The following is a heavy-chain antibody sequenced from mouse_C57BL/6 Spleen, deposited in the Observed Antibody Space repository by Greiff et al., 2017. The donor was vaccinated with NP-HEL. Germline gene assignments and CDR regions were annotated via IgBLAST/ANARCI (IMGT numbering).Heavy chain of an antibody. CDR2: IYPGSGNT. J-gene: IGHJ2*01. Sequence: VQLQQSGAELVRPGASVKLSCKASGYTFTDYYINWVKQRPGQGLEWIARIYPGSGNTYYNEKFKGKATLTAEKSSSTAYMQLSSLTSEDSAVYFCARAYYGSRGNYFDYWGQGTTLTVSS. CDR1: GYTFTDYY. V-gene: IGHV1-76*01. D-gene: IGHD1-1*01. CDR3: ARAYYGSRGNYFDY.